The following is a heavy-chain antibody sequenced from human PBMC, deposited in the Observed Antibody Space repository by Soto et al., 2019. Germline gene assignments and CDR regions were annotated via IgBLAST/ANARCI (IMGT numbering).Heavy chain of an antibody. Sequence: SVKVSCKASGGTFSSYDISWVRQAPGPVLEWVGGIIPIFGTANYAQKFQGRVTITADESTSTAYMELSSLRSEDTAVYYCAKSAEQGDYYDSSGYYLPFDYWGQGTRVTVSS. CDR2: IIPIFGTA. D-gene: IGHD3-22*01. J-gene: IGHJ4*02. CDR3: AKSAEQGDYYDSSGYYLPFDY. V-gene: IGHV1-69*01. CDR1: GGTFSSYD.